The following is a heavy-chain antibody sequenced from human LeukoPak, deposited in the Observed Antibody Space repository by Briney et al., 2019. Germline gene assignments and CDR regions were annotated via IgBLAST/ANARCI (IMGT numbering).Heavy chain of an antibody. J-gene: IGHJ4*02. CDR1: GFTFSSYD. V-gene: IGHV3-13*01. CDR2: IGTAGDT. CDR3: ARAPVQSRIDY. Sequence: GSLRLSCAASGFTFSSYDMHWVRQATGKGLEWVSAIGTAGDTYYPGSVKGRFTISRENAKNSLYLQMNSLRAGDTAVYYCARAPVQSRIDYWGQGTLVTVSS.